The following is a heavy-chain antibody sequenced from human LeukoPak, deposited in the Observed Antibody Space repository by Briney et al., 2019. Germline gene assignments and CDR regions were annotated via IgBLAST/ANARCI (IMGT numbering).Heavy chain of an antibody. CDR1: GIIFSNYA. Sequence: GGSLRLSCAASGIIFSNYAMHWVRQGPGKGLECISTISSDGGSTYYANSVKGRFTISRDNSKNTLYLQMGSLRAEDIAVYYCARGRQGAKTRYFDLWGRGTRVTVSS. V-gene: IGHV3-64*01. D-gene: IGHD1-26*01. CDR3: ARGRQGAKTRYFDL. CDR2: ISSDGGST. J-gene: IGHJ2*01.